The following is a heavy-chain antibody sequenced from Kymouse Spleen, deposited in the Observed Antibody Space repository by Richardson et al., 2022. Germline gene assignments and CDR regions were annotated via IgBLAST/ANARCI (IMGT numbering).Heavy chain of an antibody. V-gene: IGHV3-66*03. CDR2: IYSCGST. J-gene: IGHJ3*02. CDR1: GFTVSSNY. Sequence: EVQLVESGGGLIQPGGSLRLSCAASGFTVSSNYMSWVRQAPGKGLEWVSVIYSCGSTYYADSVKGRFTISRDNSKNTLYLQMNSLRAEDTAVYYCARETPLGPEAFDIWGQGTMVTVSS. D-gene: IGHD7-27*02. CDR3: ARETPLGPEAFDI.